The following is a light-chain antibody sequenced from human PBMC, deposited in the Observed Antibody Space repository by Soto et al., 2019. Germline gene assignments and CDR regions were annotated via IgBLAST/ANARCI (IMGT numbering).Light chain of an antibody. J-gene: IGKJ2*01. CDR2: KVS. V-gene: IGKV2-30*02. CDR3: MQGTHWPYT. Sequence: DVVMTQSPLSLPVTLGQPASISCRSSQSLVHSDGNTYLNWFQQRPGQSPRRLISKVSNRDSGVPARYSGSASGTDFTLKISRVEAEDVGVYYFMQGTHWPYTFVQGTKLEIK. CDR1: QSLVHSDGNTY.